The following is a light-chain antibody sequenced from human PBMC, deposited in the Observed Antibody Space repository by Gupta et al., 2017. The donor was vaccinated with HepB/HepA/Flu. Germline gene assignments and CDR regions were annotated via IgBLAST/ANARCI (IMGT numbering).Light chain of an antibody. J-gene: IGKJ4*02. Sequence: DVQLTRHRFEEFACVGDRVTITCRASQGINNWLAWYQQKPGNAPKLLVYTTTSLQSGVPSRFSGSRSGTDFTLPISSLQPEDFATYYCRHTNSFPLTFGRRTKVEI. CDR2: TTT. CDR3: RHTNSFPLT. V-gene: IGKV1-12*01. CDR1: QGINNW.